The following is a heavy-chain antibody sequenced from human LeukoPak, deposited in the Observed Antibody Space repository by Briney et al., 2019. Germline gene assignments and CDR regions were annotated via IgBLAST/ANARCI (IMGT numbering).Heavy chain of an antibody. J-gene: IGHJ4*02. Sequence: SVKVSCKASGGTFSSYAISWVRQAPGQGLEWMGGIIPIFGTANYARKFQGRVTITADESTSTAYMELSSLRSDDTAVYYCARDGYYYDSSYDYWGQGTLVTVSS. D-gene: IGHD3-22*01. CDR1: GGTFSSYA. V-gene: IGHV1-69*13. CDR2: IIPIFGTA. CDR3: ARDGYYYDSSYDY.